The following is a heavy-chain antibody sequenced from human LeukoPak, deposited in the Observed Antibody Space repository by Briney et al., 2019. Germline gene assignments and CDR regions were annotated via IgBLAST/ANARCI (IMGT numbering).Heavy chain of an antibody. J-gene: IGHJ4*02. CDR3: ATTGYSSSEPLDY. Sequence: SETLSLTCTVSGGAISSYYWSWIRQPPGKGLEWIVYIYYSGSTNYNPSLKSRVTISVDTSKNQFSLKLSSVTAADTAVYYCATTGYSSSEPLDYWGQGTLVTVSS. V-gene: IGHV4-59*01. CDR2: IYYSGST. CDR1: GGAISSYY. D-gene: IGHD6-13*01.